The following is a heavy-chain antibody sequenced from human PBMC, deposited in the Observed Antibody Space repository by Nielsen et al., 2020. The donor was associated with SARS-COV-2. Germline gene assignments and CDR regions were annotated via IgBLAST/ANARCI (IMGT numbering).Heavy chain of an antibody. V-gene: IGHV3-23*01. Sequence: GESLKISCAASGFTFSSYGMHWVRQAPGKGLEWVSAISGSGGSTYYADSVKGRFTISRDNSKNTLYLQMNSLRAEDTAVYYCTRDGQRMPPYYDFWSGYYDFYYYYGMDVWGQGTTVTVSS. CDR1: GFTFSSYG. D-gene: IGHD3-3*01. J-gene: IGHJ6*02. CDR2: ISGSGGST. CDR3: TRDGQRMPPYYDFWSGYYDFYYYYGMDV.